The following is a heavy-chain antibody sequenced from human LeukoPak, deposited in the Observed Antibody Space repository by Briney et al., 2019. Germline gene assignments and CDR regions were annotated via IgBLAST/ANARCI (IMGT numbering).Heavy chain of an antibody. J-gene: IGHJ4*02. Sequence: GGSLRLSCTVSGFTVSDNYMCWVRQAPGKGLEWVSAFYVGGNTSYADSVKGRFTISRDNSKNTLYLQLNSLRAEDTAVYFCARGFGGSYRYLDYWGQGTLVTVSS. CDR2: FYVGGNT. V-gene: IGHV3-53*01. CDR3: ARGFGGSYRYLDY. CDR1: GFTVSDNY. D-gene: IGHD3-16*02.